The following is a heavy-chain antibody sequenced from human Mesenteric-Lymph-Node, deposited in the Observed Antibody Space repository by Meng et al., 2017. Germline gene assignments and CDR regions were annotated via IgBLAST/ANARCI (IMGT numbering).Heavy chain of an antibody. CDR1: GGSISNGPYY. CDR3: ARSGSSDSSAYAYYSYYGMDV. Sequence: SGPCLVQPPHPPPLTLTVAGGSISNGPYYWSWIRQHPGKGLEWIGYIYYTGYTYYNPSLKSRVTISVDKSKNQFSLKLSSVTAADTAVYYCARSGSSDSSAYAYYSYYGMDVWGQGTTVTVSS. D-gene: IGHD3-22*01. CDR2: IYYTGYT. J-gene: IGHJ6*02. V-gene: IGHV4-31*03.